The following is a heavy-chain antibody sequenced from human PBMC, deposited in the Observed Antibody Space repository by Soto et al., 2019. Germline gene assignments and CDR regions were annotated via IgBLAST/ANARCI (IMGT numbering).Heavy chain of an antibody. V-gene: IGHV1-18*01. CDR2: ISAYNGNT. CDR3: ARDYQVGATTHPPDWFDP. CDR1: GYTFTSYG. D-gene: IGHD1-26*01. Sequence: GASVKVFCKASGYTFTSYGISWVRQAPGQGLEWMGWISAYNGNTNYAQKLQGRVTMTTDTSTSTAYMELRSLRSDDTAVYYCARDYQVGATTHPPDWFDPWGQGTLVTVSS. J-gene: IGHJ5*02.